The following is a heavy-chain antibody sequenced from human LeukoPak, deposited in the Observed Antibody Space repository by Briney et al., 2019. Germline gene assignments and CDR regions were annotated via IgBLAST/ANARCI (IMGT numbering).Heavy chain of an antibody. CDR3: VRDDYGDRMIDY. CDR1: GGSISSGTYY. Sequence: PSQTLSLTCTVSGGSISSGTYYWRWIRQPAGKGLEWIGRIYTSGTTNYNPSLKSRVSISIETSKNQFSLNLSSGTAADTAVYYCVRDDYGDRMIDYWGQGTLVTVSS. V-gene: IGHV4-61*02. CDR2: IYTSGTT. J-gene: IGHJ4*02. D-gene: IGHD4-17*01.